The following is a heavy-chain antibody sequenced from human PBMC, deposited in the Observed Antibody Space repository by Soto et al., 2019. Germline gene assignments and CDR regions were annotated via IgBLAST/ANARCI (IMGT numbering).Heavy chain of an antibody. CDR1: GGTFSSYS. CDR2: IIPIFGTA. V-gene: IGHV1-69*01. CDR3: ARDGGRHSGGIDY. J-gene: IGHJ4*02. Sequence: QVQLVQSGAEVKKPGSSVKGSCKASGGTFSSYSINWVRQAPGQGLEWMGEIIPIFGTANYAQKFQGRVTITADESTSTANMELSSLRSEDTAVYYCARDGGRHSGGIDYWGQGTLVTVSS. D-gene: IGHD1-26*01.